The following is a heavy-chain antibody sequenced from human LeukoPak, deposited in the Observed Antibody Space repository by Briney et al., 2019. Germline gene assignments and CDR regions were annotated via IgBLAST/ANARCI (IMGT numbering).Heavy chain of an antibody. Sequence: TGRSLRLSCAASGFTFSSYAMSWVRQAPGKGLEWVSAISGSGGSTYYADSVKGRFTISRDNSKNTLYLQMNSLRAEDTAVYYCAKGNPFYYGRSPIRPFDPWGQGTLVTVSS. CDR1: GFTFSSYA. J-gene: IGHJ5*02. CDR3: AKGNPFYYGRSPIRPFDP. D-gene: IGHD3-10*01. CDR2: ISGSGGST. V-gene: IGHV3-23*01.